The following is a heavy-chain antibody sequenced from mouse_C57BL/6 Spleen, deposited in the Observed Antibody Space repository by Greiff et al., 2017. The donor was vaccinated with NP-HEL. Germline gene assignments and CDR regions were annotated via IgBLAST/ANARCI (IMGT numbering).Heavy chain of an antibody. V-gene: IGHV5-6*01. D-gene: IGHD3-2*02. J-gene: IGHJ2*01. CDR1: GFTFSSYG. Sequence: EVKLVESGGDLVKPGGSLKLSCAASGFTFSSYGMSWVRQTPDKRLEWVATISSGGSYTYYPDSVKGRFTISRDNAKNTLYLQMSSLKSEDTAMYYCARQAAQATYYFDYWGQGTTLTVSS. CDR3: ARQAAQATYYFDY. CDR2: ISSGGSYT.